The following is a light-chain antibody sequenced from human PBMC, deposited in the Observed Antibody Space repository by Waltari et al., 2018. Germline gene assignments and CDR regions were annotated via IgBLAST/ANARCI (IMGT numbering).Light chain of an antibody. Sequence: QSALTQPASVSGSPGQSITISCTGTSSDVGGYNYVSWFQQHPGKAPKLLIYELRNRPLGVSERFSGSKSANTASLTISGLQSEDEAYYYCSSYSGSSTLILFGGGTKVTVL. CDR1: SSDVGGYNY. CDR3: SSYSGSSTLIL. CDR2: ELR. V-gene: IGLV2-14*03. J-gene: IGLJ2*01.